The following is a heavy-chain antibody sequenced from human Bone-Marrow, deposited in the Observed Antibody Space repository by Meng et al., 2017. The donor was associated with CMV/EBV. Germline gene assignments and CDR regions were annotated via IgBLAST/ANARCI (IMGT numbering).Heavy chain of an antibody. CDR2: INHSGST. D-gene: IGHD3-16*02. CDR3: ATSPYDYVWGSYRPYGGLDY. Sequence: SEPLSLTCAVYGGSFSGYYWSWIRQPPGKGLEWIGEINHSGSTNYNPSLKSRVTISVDTSKNQFSLKLSSVTAADTAVYYCATSPYDYVWGSYRPYGGLDYWGQGTLVTVSS. CDR1: GGSFSGYY. V-gene: IGHV4-34*01. J-gene: IGHJ4*02.